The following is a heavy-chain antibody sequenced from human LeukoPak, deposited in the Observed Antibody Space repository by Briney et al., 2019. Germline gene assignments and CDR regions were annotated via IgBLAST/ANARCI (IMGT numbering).Heavy chain of an antibody. CDR3: AKDLRYFDWPDY. Sequence: GGSLRLSCAASGFTVSSNYMSWVRQAPGKGLEWVSAISGSGGSTYYADSVKGRFTISRDNSKNTLYLQMNSLRAEDTAVYYCAKDLRYFDWPDYWGQGTLVTVSS. D-gene: IGHD3-9*01. CDR2: ISGSGGST. V-gene: IGHV3-23*01. J-gene: IGHJ4*02. CDR1: GFTVSSNY.